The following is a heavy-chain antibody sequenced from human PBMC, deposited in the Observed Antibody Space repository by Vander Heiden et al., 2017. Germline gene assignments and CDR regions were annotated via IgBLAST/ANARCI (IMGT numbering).Heavy chain of an antibody. J-gene: IGHJ4*02. CDR1: GFTFSSYA. CDR3: AKDSGSYFDY. Sequence: EVQLLESVGGLVQPGGSLRLSCAASGFTFSSYAMGWVRQAPGKGVEWVSAISRSGGSTYYADSVKGRFTISRDNSKNTLYLQMNSLRAEDTAVYYCAKDSGSYFDYWGQGTLVTVSS. V-gene: IGHV3-23*01. CDR2: ISRSGGST. D-gene: IGHD1-26*01.